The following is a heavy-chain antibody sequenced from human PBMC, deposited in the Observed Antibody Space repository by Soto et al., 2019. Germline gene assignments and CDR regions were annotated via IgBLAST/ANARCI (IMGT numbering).Heavy chain of an antibody. CDR3: ARPLWRDDYNWGYFDL. CDR1: GFTFSSYA. D-gene: IGHD4-4*01. V-gene: IGHV3-30-3*01. CDR2: ITYDGSNK. Sequence: QVQLVESGGGVVQPGRSLRLSCAASGFTFSSYAMHWVRQAPXXXXXXXAVITYDGSNKYYADSVKGRFTISRDNSKXXXXMXMXXXXXXXXAXXYXARPLWRDDYNWGYFDLWGRGTLVTVSS. J-gene: IGHJ2*01.